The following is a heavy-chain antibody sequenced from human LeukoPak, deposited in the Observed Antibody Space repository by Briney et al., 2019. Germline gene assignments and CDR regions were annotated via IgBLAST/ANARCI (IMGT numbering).Heavy chain of an antibody. Sequence: GGSLRLSCAASGFTFSSYWMSWVRQAPGKGLERVANIKQDGSEKYYVDSVKGRFTISRDNAKNSLYLQMNSLRAEDTAVYYCARSDRFSGYSYGYFDYWGQGTLVTVSS. CDR2: IKQDGSEK. V-gene: IGHV3-7*01. D-gene: IGHD5-18*01. J-gene: IGHJ4*02. CDR3: ARSDRFSGYSYGYFDY. CDR1: GFTFSSYW.